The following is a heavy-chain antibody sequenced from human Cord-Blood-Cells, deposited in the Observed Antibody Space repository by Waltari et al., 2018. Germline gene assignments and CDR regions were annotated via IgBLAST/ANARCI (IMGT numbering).Heavy chain of an antibody. J-gene: IGHJ4*02. D-gene: IGHD2-21*01. CDR2: INHSGST. Sequence: QVQLQQWGAGLLKPSETLSLTCAVSGGSFSGYYWSWIRQPPGKGLEWIGEINHSGSTNYNPSRKSRVTISVDTSKNQFSLKLSSVTAADTAVYYCARGDTGLYFDYWGQGTLVTVSS. V-gene: IGHV4-34*01. CDR1: GGSFSGYY. CDR3: ARGDTGLYFDY.